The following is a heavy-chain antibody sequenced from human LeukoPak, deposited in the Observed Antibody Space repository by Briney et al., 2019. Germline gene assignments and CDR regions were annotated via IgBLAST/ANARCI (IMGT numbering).Heavy chain of an antibody. J-gene: IGHJ5*02. CDR2: ISAYNGNT. CDR3: ARDSVAVRPGWFDP. V-gene: IGHV1-18*01. CDR1: GYSFTTYG. Sequence: ASVKVSCKASGYSFTTYGVNWVRQAPGQGLEGMGWISAYNGNTKYAQKFQGRVTMTTDTSTSTAYMELRSLRSDDTAVYYCARDSVAVRPGWFDPWGQGTLVTVSS. D-gene: IGHD6-6*01.